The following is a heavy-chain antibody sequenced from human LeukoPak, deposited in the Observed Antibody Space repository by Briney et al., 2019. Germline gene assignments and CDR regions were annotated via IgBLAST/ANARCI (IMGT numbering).Heavy chain of an antibody. J-gene: IGHJ5*02. D-gene: IGHD2-2*01. Sequence: GGSLRLPCAASGFTFSSYAMSWVRQAPGKGLEWVSAISGSGGSTYYADSVKGRFTISRDNSKNTLYLQMNSLRAEDTAVYYCASCSSTSCYNWFDPWGQGTLVTVSS. CDR2: ISGSGGST. CDR3: ASCSSTSCYNWFDP. CDR1: GFTFSSYA. V-gene: IGHV3-23*01.